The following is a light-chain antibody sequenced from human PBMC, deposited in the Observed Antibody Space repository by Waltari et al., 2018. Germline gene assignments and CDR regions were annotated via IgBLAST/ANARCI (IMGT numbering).Light chain of an antibody. V-gene: IGKV3-15*01. J-gene: IGKJ1*01. CDR1: PSFSRD. Sequence: EVVLTQSPATLSVSLGERATLSCRASPSFSRDLAWYQQKPGQAPRLIIHGASIRATGIPARFSGSGSGTEFTLTISSLQSEDSAVYYCQQYNKWPPGTFGQGTKVEIK. CDR3: QQYNKWPPGT. CDR2: GAS.